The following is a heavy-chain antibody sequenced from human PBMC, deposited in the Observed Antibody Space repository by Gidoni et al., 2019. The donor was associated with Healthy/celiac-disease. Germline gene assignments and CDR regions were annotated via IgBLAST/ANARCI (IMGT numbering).Heavy chain of an antibody. V-gene: IGHV3-15*01. J-gene: IGHJ5*02. Sequence: EVQLVESGGGLVKPGGSLRLSCAASVFTFSNAWMSWVRQAPGKGLEWVGRIKSKTDGGTTDYAAPVKGRFTISRDDSKNTLYLQMNSLKTEDTAVYYCTTGISSWPYNWFDPWGQGTLVTVSS. CDR1: VFTFSNAW. D-gene: IGHD6-13*01. CDR3: TTGISSWPYNWFDP. CDR2: IKSKTDGGTT.